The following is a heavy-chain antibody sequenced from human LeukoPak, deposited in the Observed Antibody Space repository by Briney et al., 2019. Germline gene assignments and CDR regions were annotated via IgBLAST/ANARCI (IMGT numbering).Heavy chain of an antibody. Sequence: SETLSLTCTVSGGSISTYYWSWIRQPPGKGLEWIGYIYYSGSTNYNSSLKSRVTISVDTSKNQFSLNLNSVTAADTAVYYCARSFYGYSFDHWGQGTLVTVSS. CDR2: IYYSGST. CDR3: ARSFYGYSFDH. J-gene: IGHJ4*02. D-gene: IGHD4-17*01. CDR1: GGSISTYY. V-gene: IGHV4-59*01.